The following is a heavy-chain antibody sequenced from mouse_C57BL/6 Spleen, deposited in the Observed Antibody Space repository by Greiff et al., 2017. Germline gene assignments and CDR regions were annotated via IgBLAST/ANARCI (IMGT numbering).Heavy chain of an antibody. Sequence: QVQLQQPGAELVKPGASVKLSCKASGYTFTSYWMHWVKQRPGQGLEWIGMIHPNSGSTNYNEKFKSKATLTVDKSSSTAYMQLSSLTSEDSAVYYCARMDYGSSLYYYAMDYWGQGTSVTVSS. CDR2: IHPNSGST. D-gene: IGHD1-1*01. CDR1: GYTFTSYW. V-gene: IGHV1-64*01. CDR3: ARMDYGSSLYYYAMDY. J-gene: IGHJ4*01.